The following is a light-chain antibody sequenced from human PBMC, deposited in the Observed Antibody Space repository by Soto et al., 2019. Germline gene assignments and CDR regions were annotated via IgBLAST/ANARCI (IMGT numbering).Light chain of an antibody. J-gene: IGKJ1*01. CDR2: GAS. CDR1: QSVISTY. V-gene: IGKV3-20*01. CDR3: QQYRDSLGT. Sequence: EIVLTQSPGTLSLSPGERATLSCRASQSVISTYLAWYQQKPGQAPRLLIYGASSRATGIPDRFSGSGSGTDFTLPLSRLEPEDFAVYYCQQYRDSLGTFGQGTKVEIK.